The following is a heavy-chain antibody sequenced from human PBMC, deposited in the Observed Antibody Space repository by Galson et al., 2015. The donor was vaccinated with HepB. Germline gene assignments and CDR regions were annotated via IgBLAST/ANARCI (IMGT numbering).Heavy chain of an antibody. D-gene: IGHD2-2*01. V-gene: IGHV3-23*01. CDR3: AKGVYCSSTSCPTINWFDP. CDR1: GFTFSSYA. CDR2: ISGSGGST. Sequence: LRLSCAASGFTFSSYAMSWVRQAPGKGLEWVSAISGSGGSTYYADSVKGRFTISRDNSKNTLYLQMNSLRAEDTAVYYCAKGVYCSSTSCPTINWFDPWGQGTLVTVSS. J-gene: IGHJ5*02.